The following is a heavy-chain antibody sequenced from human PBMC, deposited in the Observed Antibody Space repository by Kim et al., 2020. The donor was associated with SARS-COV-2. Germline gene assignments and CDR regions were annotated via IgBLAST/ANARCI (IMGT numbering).Heavy chain of an antibody. Sequence: ASVKVSCKASGYTFTGYYMHWVRQAPGQGLEWMGWINHNSGGTNYAQKFQGRVTMTRDTSISTDYMELSRLRSDDTAVYYCAREGDGNWNRDAFDIWGQGTMVTVSS. CDR2: INHNSGGT. CDR1: GYTFTGYY. CDR3: AREGDGNWNRDAFDI. D-gene: IGHD1-1*01. J-gene: IGHJ3*02. V-gene: IGHV1-2*02.